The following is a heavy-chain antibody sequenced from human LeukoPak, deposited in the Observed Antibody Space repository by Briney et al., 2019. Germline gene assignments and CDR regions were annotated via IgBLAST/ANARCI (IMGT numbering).Heavy chain of an antibody. CDR2: IYYSGST. D-gene: IGHD2-2*01. V-gene: IGHV4-30-4*01. Sequence: SETLSLTCTVSGGSISSGDYYWGWIRQPPGKGLEWIGYIYYSGSTYYNPSLKSRVTISVDTSKNQFSLKLSSVTAADTAVYYCARGFDCSSTSCLWFDPWGQGTLVTVSS. CDR1: GGSISSGDYY. CDR3: ARGFDCSSTSCLWFDP. J-gene: IGHJ5*02.